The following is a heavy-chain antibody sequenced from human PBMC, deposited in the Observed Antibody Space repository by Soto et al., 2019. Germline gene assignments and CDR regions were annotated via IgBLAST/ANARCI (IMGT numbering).Heavy chain of an antibody. V-gene: IGHV1-3*01. CDR2: INAGNGNT. Sequence: ASVKVSCKASGYTFTSYAMHWVRQAPGQRLEWMGWINAGNGNTKYSQKFQGRVTITRDTSASTAYMELSSLRSEDTAVYYCANGGGSYYPFDYWGQGTMVTVYS. D-gene: IGHD1-26*01. J-gene: IGHJ4*02. CDR3: ANGGGSYYPFDY. CDR1: GYTFTSYA.